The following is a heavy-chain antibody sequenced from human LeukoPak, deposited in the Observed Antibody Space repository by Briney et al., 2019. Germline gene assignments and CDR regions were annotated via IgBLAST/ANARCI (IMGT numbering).Heavy chain of an antibody. D-gene: IGHD3-22*01. CDR2: IYYTGST. CDR1: GGSISSYY. V-gene: IGHV4-59*01. J-gene: IGHJ4*02. CDR3: ASGVYYDLG. Sequence: SETLSLTCTVSGGSISSYYWNWIRQSPGKGLEWIGYIYYTGSTNYNPSLRSRVTISVDTSKNQFSLKLSSVNAADTAVYYCASGVYYDLGWGQGTLVTVSS.